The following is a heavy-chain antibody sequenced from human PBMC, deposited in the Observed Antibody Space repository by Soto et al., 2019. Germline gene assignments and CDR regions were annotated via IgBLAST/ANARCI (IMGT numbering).Heavy chain of an antibody. J-gene: IGHJ2*01. CDR1: GGSFSGYY. Sequence: QVQLQQWGAGPLRPLETLSLTCGVSGGSFSGYYWAWIRQSPGKGLEWIGEINDRGSINYNPSLKSRVSISVDTSKNHYSLYLRSVPAADTAVYYCARESHDILTGPPWVWYFDLWGRGTLVTVSS. V-gene: IGHV4-34*01. CDR3: ARESHDILTGPPWVWYFDL. D-gene: IGHD3-9*01. CDR2: INDRGSI.